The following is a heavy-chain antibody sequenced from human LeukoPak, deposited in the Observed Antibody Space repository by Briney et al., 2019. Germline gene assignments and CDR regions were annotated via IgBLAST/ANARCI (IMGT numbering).Heavy chain of an antibody. Sequence: GGSLRLSCAASGFTFSSHAMSWVRQAPGKGLEWVSAISGSGGSTYYADSVKGRFTISRDNSKNTLYLQMNSLRAEDTAVYYCAKDRLDYDILTGYYDYWGRGTLVTVSS. CDR3: AKDRLDYDILTGYYDY. CDR2: ISGSGGST. V-gene: IGHV3-23*01. J-gene: IGHJ4*02. D-gene: IGHD3-9*01. CDR1: GFTFSSHA.